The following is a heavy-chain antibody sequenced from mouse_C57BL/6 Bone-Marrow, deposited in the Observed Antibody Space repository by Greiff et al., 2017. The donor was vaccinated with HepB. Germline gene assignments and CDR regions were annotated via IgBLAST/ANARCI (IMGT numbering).Heavy chain of an antibody. D-gene: IGHD2-4*01. Sequence: EVQLVESGGGLVKPGGSLKLSCAASGFTFSSYAMSWVRQTPEKRLEWVATISDGGSYTYYPDNVKGRFTISRDNAKNNLYLQMSHLKSEDTAMYYCAREGITEYFDVWGTGTTVTVSS. J-gene: IGHJ1*03. CDR3: AREGITEYFDV. CDR2: ISDGGSYT. V-gene: IGHV5-4*01. CDR1: GFTFSSYA.